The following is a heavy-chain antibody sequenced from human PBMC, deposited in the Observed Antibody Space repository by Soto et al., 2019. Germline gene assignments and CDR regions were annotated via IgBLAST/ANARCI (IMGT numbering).Heavy chain of an antibody. D-gene: IGHD2-15*01. CDR2: ISVGSGSI. CDR1: GFTFSSYA. V-gene: IGHV3-48*02. CDR3: VRDHRWAFDI. J-gene: IGHJ3*02. Sequence: EVQLVESGGGLVQPGGSLRVSCAASGFTFSSYAMNWVRKAPGKGLEWVSYISVGSGSIFYADSVKGRFTISRDDAKNSLYLQMNTLRDEDTAVYYCVRDHRWAFDIWGQVTMVTVSS.